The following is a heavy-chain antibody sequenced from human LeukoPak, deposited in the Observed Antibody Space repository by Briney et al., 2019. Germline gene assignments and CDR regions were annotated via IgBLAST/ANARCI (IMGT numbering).Heavy chain of an antibody. J-gene: IGHJ6*02. CDR1: GGSFSGYY. CDR3: ARDRVDIVDHPRSGGMDV. V-gene: IGHV4-30-4*08. D-gene: IGHD5-12*01. CDR2: IYYSGST. Sequence: PSETLSLTCAVYGGSFSGYYWSWIRQPPGKGLEWIGYIYYSGSTYYNPSLKSRVTISVDTSKNQFSLKLSSVTAADTAVYYCARDRVDIVDHPRSGGMDVWGQGTTVTVSS.